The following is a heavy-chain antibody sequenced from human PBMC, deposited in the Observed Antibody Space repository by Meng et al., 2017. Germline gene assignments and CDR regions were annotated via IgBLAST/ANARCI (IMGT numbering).Heavy chain of an antibody. CDR2: IYWDDDK. D-gene: IGHD3-10*01. J-gene: IGHJ4*02. CDR1: GFSLSTSGVG. V-gene: IGHV2-5*02. Sequence: SGPTLVKPTQTLTLSCTFSGFSLSTSGVGVGWIRQPPGKALEWLALIYWDDDKRYSPSLKSRLTITKDTSKNQVVLTITNMDPVDTATYYCSHDSLCFGDYYFDDWGQGTLVTVAS. CDR3: SHDSLCFGDYYFDD.